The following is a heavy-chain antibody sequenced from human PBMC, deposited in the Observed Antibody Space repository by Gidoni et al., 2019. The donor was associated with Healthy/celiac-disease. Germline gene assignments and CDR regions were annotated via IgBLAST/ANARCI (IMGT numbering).Heavy chain of an antibody. Sequence: QVQLQESGPGLVKPSQTLSLTCTVSGGSISSGGYYWSWIRQHPGKGLEWIGYIHYSGSTYYNPSLKSRVTISVDTSKNQFSLKLSSVTAADTAVYYCARVSGYYESSGSNNYGMDVWGQGTTVTVSS. J-gene: IGHJ6*02. CDR3: ARVSGYYESSGSNNYGMDV. CDR1: GGSISSGGYY. D-gene: IGHD3-22*01. CDR2: IHYSGST. V-gene: IGHV4-31*03.